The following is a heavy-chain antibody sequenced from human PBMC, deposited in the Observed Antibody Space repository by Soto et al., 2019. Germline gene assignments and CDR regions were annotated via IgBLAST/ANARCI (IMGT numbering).Heavy chain of an antibody. V-gene: IGHV4-30-4*01. CDR2: IFYSGST. Sequence: SETLSLTCTVSGGSISNNDYYWSWIRQPPGKGLECIGYIFYSGSTYYNPSLESRVTISVDTSTNQFSLRLSSVTAADSAVHYCARTDDVGYYPHFGQGNLVTVSS. D-gene: IGHD3-3*01. J-gene: IGHJ1*01. CDR1: GGSISNNDYY. CDR3: ARTDDVGYYPH.